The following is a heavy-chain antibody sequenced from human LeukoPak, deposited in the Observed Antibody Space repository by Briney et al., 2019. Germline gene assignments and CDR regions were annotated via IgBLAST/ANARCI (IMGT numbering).Heavy chain of an antibody. V-gene: IGHV3-21*01. D-gene: IGHD3-22*01. CDR2: ISSSSSYI. J-gene: IGHJ4*02. Sequence: PGGSLRLSCAASGFTFSSYSMNWVRQAPGKGLEWVSSISSSSSYIYYADSVKGRFTISRDNAKNSLYLQMNSLRAEDTAVYYSARGGVVVITTYYFDYWGQGTLVTVSS. CDR3: ARGGVVVITTYYFDY. CDR1: GFTFSSYS.